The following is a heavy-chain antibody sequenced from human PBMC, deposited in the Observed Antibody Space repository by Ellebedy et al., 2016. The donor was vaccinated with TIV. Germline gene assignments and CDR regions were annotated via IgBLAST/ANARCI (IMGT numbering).Heavy chain of an antibody. Sequence: MPSETLSLTCTVSGGSISSSTYYWSWIRQPPGKGLEWIGYIYYTGSTNYNPSLKSRVTISVDTSKNQFSLRLTSVTAADTAIYYCARLVREIPYSYYGLDVWGQGTTVTVSS. J-gene: IGHJ6*02. CDR3: ARLVREIPYSYYGLDV. D-gene: IGHD2-2*02. V-gene: IGHV4-61*05. CDR2: IYYTGST. CDR1: GGSISSSTYY.